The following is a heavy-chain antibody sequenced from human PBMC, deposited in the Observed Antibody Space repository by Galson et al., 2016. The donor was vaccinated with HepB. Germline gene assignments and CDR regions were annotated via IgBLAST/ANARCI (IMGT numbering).Heavy chain of an antibody. CDR3: VGSGSQAH. Sequence: SLRLSCAASGFTFRNYWMHWVRQAPGEGLEWVSHVNGNGIVTFYADSVKDRFTIFRDNAQNTGYLQMNSLRAEDTAVYYCVGSGSQAHWGQGTLVTVSS. V-gene: IGHV3-74*01. J-gene: IGHJ4*02. CDR1: GFTFRNYW. CDR2: VNGNGIVT. D-gene: IGHD1-26*01.